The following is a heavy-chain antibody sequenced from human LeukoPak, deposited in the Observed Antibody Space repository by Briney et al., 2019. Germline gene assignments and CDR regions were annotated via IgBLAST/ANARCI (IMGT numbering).Heavy chain of an antibody. V-gene: IGHV4-34*01. Sequence: SETLSLTCAVYGGSFSGYYWSWIRQPPGKGLEWIGEINHSGSTNYNPSLKSRVTISVDTSKNQFSLKLSSVTAADTAVYYCARSIAQYNWFDPWGQGTLVAVSS. CDR2: INHSGST. J-gene: IGHJ5*02. CDR3: ARSIAQYNWFDP. CDR1: GGSFSGYY. D-gene: IGHD6-13*01.